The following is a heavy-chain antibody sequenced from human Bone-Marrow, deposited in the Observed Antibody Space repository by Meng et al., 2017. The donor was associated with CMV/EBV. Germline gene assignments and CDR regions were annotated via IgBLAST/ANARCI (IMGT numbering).Heavy chain of an antibody. V-gene: IGHV4-4*07. CDR3: AAGYCSSTSCYGYSWFDP. CDR2: IYTSGST. D-gene: IGHD2-2*01. J-gene: IGHJ5*02. CDR1: GTISNYY. Sequence: GTISNYYWSGIRQPAGKGLEWIGRIYTSGSTNYNPRLKSRVTMSVDTSKNQFSLKLSSVTAADTAVYYCAAGYCSSTSCYGYSWFDPWGQGTLVTVSS.